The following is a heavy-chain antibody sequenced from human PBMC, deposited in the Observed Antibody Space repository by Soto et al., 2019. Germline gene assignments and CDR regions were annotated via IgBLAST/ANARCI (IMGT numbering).Heavy chain of an antibody. CDR2: INPSGGST. Sequence: ASVKVSCKASGYTFTSYYMHWVRQAPGQGLEWMGIINPSGGSTSYAQKFQGRVTMTWDTSTSTVYMELCSLRSDDTAVYYCARDAAAGLNDYWGQGTLVTVSS. V-gene: IGHV1-46*01. D-gene: IGHD6-13*01. CDR1: GYTFTSYY. J-gene: IGHJ4*02. CDR3: ARDAAAGLNDY.